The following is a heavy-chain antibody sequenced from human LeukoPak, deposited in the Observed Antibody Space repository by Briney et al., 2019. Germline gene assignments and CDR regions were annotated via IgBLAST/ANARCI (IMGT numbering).Heavy chain of an antibody. D-gene: IGHD6-13*01. V-gene: IGHV3-30*02. CDR3: AKDAGTSTWTFYFYMDV. CDR1: GFSFSNYG. Sequence: RGSLRLSCATSGFSFSNYGMHWVRQAPGPGLEWVAFIRDDGSTKYYADSLKGRLTVSRDNSKNTMYLQMDSLRPEDTTIYYCAKDAGTSTWTFYFYMDVWGKGTTVTVS. J-gene: IGHJ6*03. CDR2: IRDDGSTK.